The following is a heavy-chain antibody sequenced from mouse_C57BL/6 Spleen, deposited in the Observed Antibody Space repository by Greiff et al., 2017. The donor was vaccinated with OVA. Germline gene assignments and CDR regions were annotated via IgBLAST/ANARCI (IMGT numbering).Heavy chain of an antibody. V-gene: IGHV3-6*01. CDR1: GYSITSGYY. D-gene: IGHD2-5*01. J-gene: IGHJ2*01. CDR2: ISYDGSN. CDR3: ASSAYYSNAFDY. Sequence: EVHLVESGPGLVKPSQSLSLTCSVTGYSITSGYYWNWIRQFPGNKLEWMGYISYDGSNNYNPSLKNRISITRDTSKNQFFLKLNSVTTEDTATYYCASSAYYSNAFDYWGQGTTLTVSS.